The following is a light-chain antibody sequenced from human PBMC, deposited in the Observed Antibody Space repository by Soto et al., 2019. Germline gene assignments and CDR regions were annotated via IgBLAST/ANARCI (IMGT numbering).Light chain of an antibody. CDR2: DAS. V-gene: IGKV1-5*01. Sequence: DIHMTQSPSTLPASVGDRVTITCRASQSMSGSLAWYQQKPGKAPKLLIYDASSLQSGVPSRFSGSGSGTEFTLTISSLQPDDFATYYCQQYNSYLWTFGQGTKVDIK. CDR3: QQYNSYLWT. J-gene: IGKJ1*01. CDR1: QSMSGS.